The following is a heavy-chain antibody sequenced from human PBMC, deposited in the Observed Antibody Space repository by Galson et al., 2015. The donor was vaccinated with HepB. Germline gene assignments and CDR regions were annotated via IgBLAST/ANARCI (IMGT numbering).Heavy chain of an antibody. CDR2: ISAYNGNT. V-gene: IGHV1-18*01. Sequence: SVKVSCKASGYTFTSYGISWVRQAPGQGLEWMGWISAYNGNTNYAQKLQGRVTMTTDTSTSTAYMELRSLRSDDTAVYYCARDDPLSGAQWLVLNYYGMDVWVQGTTVTVSS. CDR3: ARDDPLSGAQWLVLNYYGMDV. J-gene: IGHJ6*02. CDR1: GYTFTSYG. D-gene: IGHD6-19*01.